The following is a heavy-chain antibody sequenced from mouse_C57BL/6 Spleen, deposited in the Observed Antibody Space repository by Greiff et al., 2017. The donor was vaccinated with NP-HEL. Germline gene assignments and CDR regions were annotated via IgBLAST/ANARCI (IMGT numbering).Heavy chain of an antibody. CDR3: ARDGNPYYFDY. J-gene: IGHJ2*01. D-gene: IGHD2-1*01. CDR2: INPNNGGT. CDR1: GYTFTDYY. Sequence: VQLKQSGPELVKPGASVKISCKASGYTFTDYYMNWVKQSHGKSLEWIGDINPNNGGTSYNQKFKGKATLTVDKSSSTAYMELRSLTSEDSAFYYCARDGNPYYFDYWGQGTTLTVSS. V-gene: IGHV1-26*01.